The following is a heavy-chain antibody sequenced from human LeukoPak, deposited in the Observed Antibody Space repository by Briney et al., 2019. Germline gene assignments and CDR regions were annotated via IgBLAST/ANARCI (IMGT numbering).Heavy chain of an antibody. Sequence: HTGGSLRLSCAASGFTFSDYYMSWIRQAPGKGLEWVSVIYSGGSTYYADSVKGRFTISRDNSKNTLYLQMNSLRAEDTAVYYCARVKVGAWGLYYFDYWGQGTLVTVSS. J-gene: IGHJ4*02. V-gene: IGHV3-53*01. CDR1: GFTFSDYY. CDR2: IYSGGST. D-gene: IGHD1-26*01. CDR3: ARVKVGAWGLYYFDY.